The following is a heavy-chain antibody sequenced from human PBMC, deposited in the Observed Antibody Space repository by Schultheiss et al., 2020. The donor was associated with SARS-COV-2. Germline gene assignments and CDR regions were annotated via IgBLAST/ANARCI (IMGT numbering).Heavy chain of an antibody. CDR2: ISYDGSNK. Sequence: GESLKISCAASGFTFSNAWMSWVRQAPGKGLEWVAVISYDGSNKYYADSVKGRFTISRDNSKNTLYLQMNSLRAEDTAVYYCARDGDGPYDILTGYYWDFDYWGQGTLVTVSS. CDR3: ARDGDGPYDILTGYYWDFDY. D-gene: IGHD3-9*01. J-gene: IGHJ4*02. V-gene: IGHV3-30-3*01. CDR1: GFTFSNAW.